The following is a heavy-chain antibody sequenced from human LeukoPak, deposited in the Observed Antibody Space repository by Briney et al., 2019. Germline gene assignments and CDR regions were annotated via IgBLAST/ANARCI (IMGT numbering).Heavy chain of an antibody. Sequence: GGSLRLPCAVSGFTFSSYSMSWVRQAPGKGLEYVSSITLNGGSTYYANSVKGRFTISRDNPKNTLYLQMGSLRPEDTAVYYCAREQLWSGYSYYLDYWGQGTLVTVSS. CDR1: GFTFSSYS. CDR3: AREQLWSGYSYYLDY. J-gene: IGHJ4*02. CDR2: ITLNGGST. V-gene: IGHV3-64*01. D-gene: IGHD3-3*01.